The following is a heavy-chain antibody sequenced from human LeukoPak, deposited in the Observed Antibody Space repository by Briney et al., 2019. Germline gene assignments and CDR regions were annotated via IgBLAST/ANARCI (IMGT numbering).Heavy chain of an antibody. J-gene: IGHJ3*02. CDR3: SRTGYFDI. CDR1: GFTFSSYS. CDR2: ISSSGNYM. Sequence: GGSLRLSCAASGFTFSSYSMNWVRQAPGKGLEWVSSISSSGNYMSYADSVKGRFTISRDNAKNSLSLQMNSLRAEDTAVFYCSRTGYFDIWGQGTMVTVSS. D-gene: IGHD2-15*01. V-gene: IGHV3-21*01.